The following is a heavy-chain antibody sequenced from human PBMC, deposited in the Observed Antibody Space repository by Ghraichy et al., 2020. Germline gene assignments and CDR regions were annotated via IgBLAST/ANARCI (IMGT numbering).Heavy chain of an antibody. V-gene: IGHV4-39*01. J-gene: IGHJ3*02. D-gene: IGHD3-22*01. CDR3: ARLSSNYYDSSGYSDAFDI. CDR2: IYYSGST. Sequence: ESLNISCTVSGGSISSSSYYWGWIRQPPGKGLEWIGSIYYSGSTYYNPSLKSRVTISVDTSKNQFSLKLSSVTAADTAVYYCARLSSNYYDSSGYSDAFDIWGQGTMVTISS. CDR1: GGSISSSSYY.